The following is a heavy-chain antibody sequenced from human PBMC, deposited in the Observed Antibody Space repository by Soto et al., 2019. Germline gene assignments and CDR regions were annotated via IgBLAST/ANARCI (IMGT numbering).Heavy chain of an antibody. CDR2: IFPDDSDT. CDR1: GYIIKNYW. CDR3: FRGGVTSRTFDY. V-gene: IGHV5-51*01. Sequence: GESLKISCKASGYIIKNYWIGWVRQMPGQGLEWMGIIFPDDSDTRYSPSFQGHVTISVDKSISTAYVQWSGLKASDSAIYYCFRGGVTSRTFDYWGQGTLVTVSS. J-gene: IGHJ4*02. D-gene: IGHD3-16*01.